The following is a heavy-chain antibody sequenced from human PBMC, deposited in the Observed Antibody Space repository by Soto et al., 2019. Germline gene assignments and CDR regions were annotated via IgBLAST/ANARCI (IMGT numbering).Heavy chain of an antibody. D-gene: IGHD2-15*01. CDR2: ISYDGSNK. CDR1: GFTFSSYA. Sequence: QVQLVESGGGVVQPGGSLRLSCAASGFTFSSYAMHWVRQAPGKGLEWVAVISYDGSNKYYADSVKGRFTISRDNSKNTLYLQMNSLRAEDTAVYYCARDPCSGGSCYMHYWGQGTLVTVSS. CDR3: ARDPCSGGSCYMHY. J-gene: IGHJ4*02. V-gene: IGHV3-30-3*01.